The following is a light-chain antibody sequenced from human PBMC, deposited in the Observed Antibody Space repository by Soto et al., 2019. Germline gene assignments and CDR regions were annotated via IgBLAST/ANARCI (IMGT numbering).Light chain of an antibody. CDR3: QQYGSSCT. CDR2: GAS. CDR1: QSVSSTY. V-gene: IGKV3-20*01. J-gene: IGKJ2*02. Sequence: EIVLTQSPGTLSLSPGERATLSCRASQSVSSTYLAWYQQKPGQAPRLLIYGASSRATGIPDRFSGSGSGTDFTLTINRLEPGDFAVYYCQQYGSSCTFGQGTKLEIK.